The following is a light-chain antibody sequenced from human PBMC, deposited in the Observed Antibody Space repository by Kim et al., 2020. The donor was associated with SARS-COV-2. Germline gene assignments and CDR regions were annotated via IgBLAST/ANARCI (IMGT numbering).Light chain of an antibody. CDR1: QGIRND. J-gene: IGKJ2*01. CDR3: LQDYNYPYT. V-gene: IGKV1-6*01. Sequence: STSVGDTVTITCRASQGIRNDLGWYQQKPGKAPKLLIYSASSFQSGVPSRFSGSGSGTDFTLTISSLQPEDFATYYCLQDYNYPYTFGQGTKLEI. CDR2: SAS.